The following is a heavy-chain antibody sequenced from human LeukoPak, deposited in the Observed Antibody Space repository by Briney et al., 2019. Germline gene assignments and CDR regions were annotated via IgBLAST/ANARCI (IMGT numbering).Heavy chain of an antibody. J-gene: IGHJ4*02. CDR2: IYYTGST. V-gene: IGHV4-39*01. CDR1: GGSISSSNYF. CDR3: ARWPIAAAPPVYYFDY. Sequence: SETLSLTCTVSGGSISSSNYFWGWIRQPPGKGLEWIVSIYYTGSTYYNPSLKIRVTISVDTSKNQFSLKLTSVTAADTAVYYCARWPIAAAPPVYYFDYWGQGTLVTVSS. D-gene: IGHD6-13*01.